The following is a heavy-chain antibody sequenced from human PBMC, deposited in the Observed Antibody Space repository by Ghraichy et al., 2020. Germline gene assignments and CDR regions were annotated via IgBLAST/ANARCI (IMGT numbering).Heavy chain of an antibody. CDR2: INHSGTT. CDR3: TRGGYSGHGS. D-gene: IGHD5-12*01. J-gene: IGHJ5*02. CDR1: GGSFSAYW. Sequence: SETPSLTCAVSGGSFSAYWWTWIRQPPGKGLEWVGEINHSGTTNSNPSLKSRLTISVDASKRQLSLTLTSVNAADTAVYYCTRGGYSGHGSWGQGTLVTVSS. V-gene: IGHV4-34*01.